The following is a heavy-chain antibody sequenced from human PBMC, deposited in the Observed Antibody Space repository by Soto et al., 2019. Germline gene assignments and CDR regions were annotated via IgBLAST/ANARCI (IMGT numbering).Heavy chain of an antibody. D-gene: IGHD4-17*01. V-gene: IGHV3-30-3*01. CDR2: ISDDGSSK. Sequence: QVQLVESGGGVVQPGRSLRLSCAASGFIFSSYPMHWVRQAPGKGLEWVALISDDGSSKYYADSVKGRFTISRDNSMNTLYLQMNSLSAEDTAVYYCTRADLTVTLSVFDPWGQGTLVTVSS. CDR1: GFIFSSYP. J-gene: IGHJ5*02. CDR3: TRADLTVTLSVFDP.